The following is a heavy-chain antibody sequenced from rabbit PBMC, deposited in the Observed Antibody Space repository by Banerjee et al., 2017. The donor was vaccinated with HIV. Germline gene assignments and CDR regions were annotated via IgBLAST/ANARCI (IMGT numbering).Heavy chain of an antibody. Sequence: QSLEESGGGLVQPEGSLTLTCTASGFSFSPTYNMYWVRQAPGKGLEWIGTIYAGGSGSTGYASWAKGRFTISKTSSTTVTLQMTSLTAADTATYFCARGENIGYGHGTFFLWGPGTLVTVS. CDR3: ARGENIGYGHGTFFL. V-gene: IGHV1S40*01. CDR2: IYAGGSGST. D-gene: IGHD6-1*01. J-gene: IGHJ4*01. CDR1: GFSFSPTYN.